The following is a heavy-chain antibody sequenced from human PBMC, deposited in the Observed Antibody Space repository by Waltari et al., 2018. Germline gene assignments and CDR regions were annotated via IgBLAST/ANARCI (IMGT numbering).Heavy chain of an antibody. D-gene: IGHD2-15*01. CDR2: MSNSGDMT. Sequence: EVQLVESGGGLVQPGGCLSLSCSGFGLSAYPRAWVRQAPGKGLEWVSGMSNSGDMTSYADSVKGRFTISRDTSKNTLFLQMNGLRAEDTAIYYCASAPRPMVSAPFDYWGQGVLVTVSS. V-gene: IGHV3-23*04. CDR1: GLSAYP. CDR3: ASAPRPMVSAPFDY. J-gene: IGHJ4*02.